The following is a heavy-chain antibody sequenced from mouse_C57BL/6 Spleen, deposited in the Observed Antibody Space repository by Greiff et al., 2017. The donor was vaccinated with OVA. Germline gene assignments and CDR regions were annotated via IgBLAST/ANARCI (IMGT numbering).Heavy chain of an antibody. CDR3: ARGGGYDRDAMDY. D-gene: IGHD2-2*01. CDR1: GYAFSSYW. J-gene: IGHJ4*01. Sequence: VKLVESGAELVKPGASVKISCKASGYAFSSYWMNWVKQRPGKGLEWIGQIYPGDGDTNYNGKFKGKATLTADKSSSTAYMQLSSLTSEDSAVYFCARGGGYDRDAMDYWGQGTSVTVSS. V-gene: IGHV1-80*01. CDR2: IYPGDGDT.